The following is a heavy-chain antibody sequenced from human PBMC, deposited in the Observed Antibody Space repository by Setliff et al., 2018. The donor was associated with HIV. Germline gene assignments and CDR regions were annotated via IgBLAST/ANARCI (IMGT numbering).Heavy chain of an antibody. CDR1: GGSFSGYY. D-gene: IGHD1-1*01. J-gene: IGHJ5*02. V-gene: IGHV4-4*08. Sequence: SETLSLTCAVYGGSFSGYYWSWIRQPPGKGLQWIGRIHTSGNTNYNPSLKSRVTISEDTSKNQFSLKVNSVTAADTAMYFCARDFKRYNSPCRFDPWGQGILVTVSS. CDR3: ARDFKRYNSPCRFDP. CDR2: IHTSGNT.